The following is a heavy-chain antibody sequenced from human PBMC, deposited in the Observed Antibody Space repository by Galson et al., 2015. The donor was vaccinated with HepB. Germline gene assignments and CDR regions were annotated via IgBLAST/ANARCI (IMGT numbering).Heavy chain of an antibody. CDR3: ASDLPYYDILTGYYTQQSPIDY. D-gene: IGHD3-9*01. CDR1: GYTFTSYG. Sequence: SVKVSCKASGYTFTSYGISWVRQAPGQGLEWMGWISAYNGNTNYAQKLQGRVTMTTDTSTSTAYMELRSLRSDDTAVYYYASDLPYYDILTGYYTQQSPIDYWGQGTLVTVAS. J-gene: IGHJ4*02. CDR2: ISAYNGNT. V-gene: IGHV1-18*01.